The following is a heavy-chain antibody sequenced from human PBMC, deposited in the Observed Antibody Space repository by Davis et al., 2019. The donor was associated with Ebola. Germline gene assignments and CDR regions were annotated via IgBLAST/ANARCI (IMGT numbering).Heavy chain of an antibody. J-gene: IGHJ4*02. CDR2: ISSSSSYI. CDR1: GFTFSSYS. CDR3: ARVPHDGDFWSGSDFDY. D-gene: IGHD3-3*01. V-gene: IGHV3-21*01. Sequence: GESLKISCAASGFTFSSYSMNWVRQAPGKGLEWVSSISSSSSYIYYADSVKGRFTISRDNAKNSLYLQMNSLRAEDTAVYYCARVPHDGDFWSGSDFDYWGQGTLVTVSS.